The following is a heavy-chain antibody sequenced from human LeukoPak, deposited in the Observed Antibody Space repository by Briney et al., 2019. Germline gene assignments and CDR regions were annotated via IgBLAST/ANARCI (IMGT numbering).Heavy chain of an antibody. D-gene: IGHD5-12*01. J-gene: IGHJ4*02. Sequence: ASVKVSCKASGYTFTGYYMHWVRQAPGQGLEWMGWINPNNGGTNYAQKFQGRVTMTRDTSISTAYMELSRLTSDDTAVYYCVRDYFRGDIVATIMDFWGQGTLVTVSS. CDR3: VRDYFRGDIVATIMDF. V-gene: IGHV1-2*02. CDR2: INPNNGGT. CDR1: GYTFTGYY.